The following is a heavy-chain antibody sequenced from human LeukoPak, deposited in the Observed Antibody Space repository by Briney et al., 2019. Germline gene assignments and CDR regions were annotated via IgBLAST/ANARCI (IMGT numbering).Heavy chain of an antibody. CDR1: GFTFNHAW. V-gene: IGHV3-15*01. CDR3: TWVESWYYFDY. J-gene: IGHJ4*02. CDR2: IKSKTNGGTT. Sequence: GGSLRLSCAASGFTFNHAWMSWVRQAPGKGLEWVGRIKSKTNGGTTDYAAPVKGRFTISRDESKNTLYLQMNGLKTGDTAVYYCTWVESWYYFDYWGQGTMVTVSS. D-gene: IGHD2-15*01.